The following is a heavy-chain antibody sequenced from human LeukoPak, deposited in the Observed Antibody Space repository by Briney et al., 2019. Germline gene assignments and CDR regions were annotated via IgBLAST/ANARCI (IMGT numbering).Heavy chain of an antibody. CDR2: IYSGGNT. D-gene: IGHD2-21*01. CDR3: ARSEFLNDAFDI. Sequence: GGSLRLSCAASGFTVSSNYMSWVRQAPGKGLEWVSVIYSGGNTYYSDSVKGRFTISRDTSKNTLYLQMNSLRAEDTAVYYCARSEFLNDAFDIWGQGTMVTVSS. J-gene: IGHJ3*02. CDR1: GFTVSSNY. V-gene: IGHV3-53*01.